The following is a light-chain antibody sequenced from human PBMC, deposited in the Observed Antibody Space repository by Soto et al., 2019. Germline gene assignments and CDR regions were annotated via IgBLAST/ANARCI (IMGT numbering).Light chain of an antibody. CDR1: QSISKW. Sequence: DIQMTQSPSTLSASVGDRVTITCRASQSISKWLAWYQQKPGKAPKFLMYDASTLESGVPSRFSGSGSGTEFTRTISSLQPDDFATYYCQQYHSNYTFGQGTKLEIK. CDR2: DAS. CDR3: QQYHSNYT. J-gene: IGKJ2*01. V-gene: IGKV1-5*01.